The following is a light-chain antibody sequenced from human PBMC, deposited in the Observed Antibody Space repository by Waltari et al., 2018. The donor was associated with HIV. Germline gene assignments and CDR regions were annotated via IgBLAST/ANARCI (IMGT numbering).Light chain of an antibody. Sequence: QSALTQPASVSGSPGQSITTPCTGTSSDVGGYNYVSWYQHHPGKAPKLFISEVSNRPAGISNRFSGSKSGNTASLTISGLQTEDEADYYCSSYTTSTTPVLFGGGTKLTVV. CDR1: SSDVGGYNY. CDR2: EVS. J-gene: IGLJ2*01. V-gene: IGLV2-14*01. CDR3: SSYTTSTTPVL.